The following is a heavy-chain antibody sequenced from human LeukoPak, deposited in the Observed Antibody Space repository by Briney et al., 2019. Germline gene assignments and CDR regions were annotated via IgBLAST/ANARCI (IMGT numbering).Heavy chain of an antibody. CDR2: IIPILGIA. J-gene: IGHJ4*02. Sequence: SVKVSCKASGGTFSSYAISWVRQPPGQGLEWMGRIIPILGIANYAQKFQGRVTITADKSTSTAYMEPSSLRSEDTAVYYCARDLMTTVTTAYWGQGNLGTASS. V-gene: IGHV1-69*04. D-gene: IGHD4-17*01. CDR1: GGTFSSYA. CDR3: ARDLMTTVTTAY.